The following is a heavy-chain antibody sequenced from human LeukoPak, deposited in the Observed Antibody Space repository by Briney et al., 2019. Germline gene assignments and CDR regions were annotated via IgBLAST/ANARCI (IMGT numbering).Heavy chain of an antibody. Sequence: GGSLRLSCAASGFTFSSYGMHWVRQAPGKGLEWVAVISYDGSNKYYADSVKGRFTISRDNSKNTLYLQMNSLRAEDTAVYYCARGRAYAFDIWGQGTMVTVSS. V-gene: IGHV3-30*19. CDR2: ISYDGSNK. CDR3: ARGRAYAFDI. CDR1: GFTFSSYG. J-gene: IGHJ3*02. D-gene: IGHD2-15*01.